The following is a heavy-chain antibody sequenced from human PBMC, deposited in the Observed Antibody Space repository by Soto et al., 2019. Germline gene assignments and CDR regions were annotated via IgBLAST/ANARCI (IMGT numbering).Heavy chain of an antibody. J-gene: IGHJ4*02. V-gene: IGHV1-69*01. D-gene: IGHD3-16*02. Sequence: QVQVVQSETEVKKPGSAVKVSCKASGGTFNTYAMNWVRQAPGQGLEWMGGIIPMFDTPRYAQKFQGRVTINEDESTTIAYMELSSLRSDDTAVYYCTRSIGSGGVIGGCVYWGQGTLVTVAS. CDR3: TRSIGSGGVIGGCVY. CDR1: GGTFNTYA. CDR2: IIPMFDTP.